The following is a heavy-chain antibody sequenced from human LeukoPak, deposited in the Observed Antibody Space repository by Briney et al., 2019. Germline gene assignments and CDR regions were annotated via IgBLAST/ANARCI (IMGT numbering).Heavy chain of an antibody. J-gene: IGHJ5*02. V-gene: IGHV4-4*09. D-gene: IGHD3-3*01. CDR1: GGSISSYY. Sequence: PSETLSLTCTVSGGSISSYYWSWIRQPPGKGLEWIGYIYTSGSTNYNPSLKSRVTISVDTSKNQFSLKLSSVTAADTAVYYCARTLSSGPTLYYDFWSGYYRRNWFDPWGQGTLATVSS. CDR3: ARTLSSGPTLYYDFWSGYYRRNWFDP. CDR2: IYTSGST.